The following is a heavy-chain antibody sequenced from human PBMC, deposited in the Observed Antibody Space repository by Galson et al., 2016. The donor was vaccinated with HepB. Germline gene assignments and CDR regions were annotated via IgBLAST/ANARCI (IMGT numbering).Heavy chain of an antibody. CDR2: ISDSGGRT. V-gene: IGHV3-23*01. CDR1: GFTFSSYA. CDR3: AKRRGAAMIAAKVGDDF. D-gene: IGHD1-26*01. J-gene: IGHJ4*02. Sequence: SLRLSCAASGFTFSSYAMSWVRQAPGKGLEWVSGISDSGGRTHYADSVKGRFTISRDNSKSTLSLQINGLRVDDTAVYYCAKRRGAAMIAAKVGDDFWGQGTLVTVSS.